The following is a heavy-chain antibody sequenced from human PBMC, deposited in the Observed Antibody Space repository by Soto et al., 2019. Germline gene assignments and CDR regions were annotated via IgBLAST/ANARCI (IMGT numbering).Heavy chain of an antibody. CDR2: IRLSGTT. CDR3: AIVSGAIDPFDY. Sequence: EVQLLESGGGFVQPGGSLRLSCAASGFTFSNSAMSWVRQAPGKGLEWVSSIRLSGTTYYAGSVRGQFTISRDNSQNTLYLQMTNLRAEDTAVYYCAIVSGAIDPFDYWGQGTLVTVSS. D-gene: IGHD3-3*01. V-gene: IGHV3-23*01. J-gene: IGHJ4*02. CDR1: GFTFSNSA.